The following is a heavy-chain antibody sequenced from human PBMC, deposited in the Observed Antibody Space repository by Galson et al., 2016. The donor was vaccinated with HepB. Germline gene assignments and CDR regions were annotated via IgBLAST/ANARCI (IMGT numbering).Heavy chain of an antibody. D-gene: IGHD2-21*02. Sequence: SVKVSCKASGYTFTSYDIKWVRQATGQGLEWMGWINPANGDTAYAQKFRGRVTITRNTSISMAYMELNNLRSDDTAVYYCASWGFAPVTDNWFDPWGQGTLVTVSS. CDR3: ASWGFAPVTDNWFDP. CDR2: INPANGDT. J-gene: IGHJ5*02. CDR1: GYTFTSYD. V-gene: IGHV1-8*01.